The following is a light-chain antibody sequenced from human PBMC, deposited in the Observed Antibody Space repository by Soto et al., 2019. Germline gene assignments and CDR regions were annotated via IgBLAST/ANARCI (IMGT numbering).Light chain of an antibody. CDR3: SSYSSSSTFYV. CDR1: SSDIGGFYY. Sequence: LTQPASVSGSPGQSITISCTGTSSDIGGFYYVSWYQHHPGKDPKLMIYQVSNRPSGVSNRFSGSKSGNTASLTISGLQAEDEADYFCSSYSSSSTFYVFGAGTKVTVL. V-gene: IGLV2-14*01. CDR2: QVS. J-gene: IGLJ1*01.